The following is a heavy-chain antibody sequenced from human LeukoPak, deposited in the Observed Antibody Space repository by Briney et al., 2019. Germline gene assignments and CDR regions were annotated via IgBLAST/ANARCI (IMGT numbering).Heavy chain of an antibody. V-gene: IGHV4-4*07. CDR3: ARDLSSNWYSDYFDY. J-gene: IGHJ4*02. CDR2: IYMRGNT. Sequence: SETLSLTCTVSGGPFSYYWSWIRQPAGKGLEWIGRIYMRGNTNFNPSLKSRVTMSADPSKNQFSLKLSSVTAADTAVYYCARDLSSNWYSDYFDYWGQGTLVTVSS. CDR1: GGPFSYY. D-gene: IGHD6-13*01.